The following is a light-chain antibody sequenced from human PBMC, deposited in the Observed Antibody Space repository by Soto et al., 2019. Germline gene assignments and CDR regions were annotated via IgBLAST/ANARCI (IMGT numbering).Light chain of an antibody. CDR3: QSYDSSLSGRV. Sequence: QSVLTQPPSVSGAPGQRVTISCTGSSANIGAGYDVHWYQQLPGTAPKLLIYGNSNRPSGVPDRFSGSKSGTSASLAITGLQAEDEADYYCQSYDSSLSGRVFXTGTKVTVL. CDR2: GNS. V-gene: IGLV1-40*01. J-gene: IGLJ1*01. CDR1: SANIGAGYD.